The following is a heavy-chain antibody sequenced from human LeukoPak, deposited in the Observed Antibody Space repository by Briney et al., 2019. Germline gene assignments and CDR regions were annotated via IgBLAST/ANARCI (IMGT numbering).Heavy chain of an antibody. CDR3: ARDTFMGSGSYYTIDY. Sequence: GGSLRLSCAASGFTFSSYEMNWVRQAPGKGLEWVSSISSSSSYIYYADSVKGRFIISRDNAKNSLYLQMNSLRAEDTAVYYCARDTFMGSGSYYTIDYWGQGTLVTVSS. CDR1: GFTFSSYE. CDR2: ISSSSSYI. V-gene: IGHV3-21*01. J-gene: IGHJ4*02. D-gene: IGHD3-10*01.